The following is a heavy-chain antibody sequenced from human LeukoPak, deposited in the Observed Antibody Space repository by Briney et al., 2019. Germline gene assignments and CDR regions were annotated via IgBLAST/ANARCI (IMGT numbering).Heavy chain of an antibody. CDR3: AKVNNRGVECYYYGMDV. J-gene: IGHJ6*02. CDR1: GFTFSSYA. D-gene: IGHD3-10*01. CDR2: ISGSGGST. V-gene: IGHV3-23*01. Sequence: PGGSLRLSCAASGFTFSSYAMSWVRQAPGKGLEWVSAISGSGGSTYYADSVKGRFTISRDNSKNTLYLQMNSLRAEDTAVYYCAKVNNRGVECYYYGMDVWGQGTTVTVSS.